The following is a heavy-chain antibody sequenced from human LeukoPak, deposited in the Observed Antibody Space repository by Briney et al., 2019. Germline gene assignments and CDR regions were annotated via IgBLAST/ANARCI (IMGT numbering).Heavy chain of an antibody. CDR3: AKDTGYSGSYQGFDP. Sequence: GGSLRLSCAASGFTFSSYSMNWVRQAPGKGLEWVSSISSSSSYIYYADSVKGRFTISRDNAKNSLYLQMNSLRAEDTAVYYCAKDTGYSGSYQGFDPWGQGTLVTVSS. D-gene: IGHD1-26*01. V-gene: IGHV3-21*01. CDR1: GFTFSSYS. CDR2: ISSSSSYI. J-gene: IGHJ5*02.